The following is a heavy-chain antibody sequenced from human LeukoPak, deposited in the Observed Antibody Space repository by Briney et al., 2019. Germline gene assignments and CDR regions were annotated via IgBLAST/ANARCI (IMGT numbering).Heavy chain of an antibody. Sequence: GGSLRLSCAASGFIFSDHYMDWVRQAPGKGLEWVGRTRNEANIYTTKYAASVKGRFTISRDDSKNSLYLQMNSLKTEDTAVYYCASPVGATTVRAFDIWGQGTMVTVSS. J-gene: IGHJ3*02. CDR3: ASPVGATTVRAFDI. CDR2: TRNEANIYTT. CDR1: GFIFSDHY. V-gene: IGHV3-72*01. D-gene: IGHD1-26*01.